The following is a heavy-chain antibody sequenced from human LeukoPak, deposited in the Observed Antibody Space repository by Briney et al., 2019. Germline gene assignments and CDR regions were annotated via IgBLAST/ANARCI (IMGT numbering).Heavy chain of an antibody. D-gene: IGHD6-13*01. J-gene: IGHJ4*02. CDR1: GGSISSGDYY. CDR2: IYYSGNT. Sequence: SETLSLTCTVSGGSISSGDYYWSWIRQPPGKGPEWIGYIYYSGNTYYNPSLKSRVTISVDTSKNQFSLKLTSVTAADTAVYYCARSSLSGSSWYFDYWGQGTLVTVSS. V-gene: IGHV4-30-4*08. CDR3: ARSSLSGSSWYFDY.